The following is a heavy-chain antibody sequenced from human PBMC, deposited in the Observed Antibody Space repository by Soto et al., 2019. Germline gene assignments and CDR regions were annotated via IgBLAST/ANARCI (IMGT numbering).Heavy chain of an antibody. CDR1: GGSISSSSYY. CDR2: IYYSGST. V-gene: IGHV4-39*01. J-gene: IGHJ4*02. CDR3: ARLPRYYRGFDY. D-gene: IGHD3-22*01. Sequence: PSETLSLTCTVSGGSISSSSYYWGWIRQPPGKGLEWIGSIYYSGSTYYNPSLKSRVTISVDTSKNQFSLKLSSVTAADTAVYYCARLPRYYRGFDYWGQGTLVTVSS.